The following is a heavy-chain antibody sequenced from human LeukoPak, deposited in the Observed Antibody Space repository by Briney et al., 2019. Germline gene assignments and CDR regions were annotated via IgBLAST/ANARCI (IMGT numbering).Heavy chain of an antibody. CDR3: ARAMDV. V-gene: IGHV3-7*01. CDR1: GLPFSSYS. Sequence: GGSLRLSCVASGLPFSSYSMFWVRQAPGKGLEWVANIKQDGSEKYYVDSVKGRFTISRDNAKNSLYLQMNSLRAEDTAVYYCARAMDVWGQGTTVTVSS. J-gene: IGHJ6*02. CDR2: IKQDGSEK.